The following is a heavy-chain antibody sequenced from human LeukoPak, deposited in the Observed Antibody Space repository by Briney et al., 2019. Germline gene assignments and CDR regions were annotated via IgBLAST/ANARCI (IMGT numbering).Heavy chain of an antibody. CDR3: ARSIPNKNGYSYGFFDY. V-gene: IGHV4-61*02. J-gene: IGHJ4*02. Sequence: PSQTLSLTCTVSGGSISSATYYWNWIRQPAGKGLEWIGRIYTSGSTNYNPSLKSRVTISVDTSRNQFSLKLSSVTAADTAVYYCARSIPNKNGYSYGFFDYWGQGTLVTVSS. D-gene: IGHD5-18*01. CDR2: IYTSGST. CDR1: GGSISSATYY.